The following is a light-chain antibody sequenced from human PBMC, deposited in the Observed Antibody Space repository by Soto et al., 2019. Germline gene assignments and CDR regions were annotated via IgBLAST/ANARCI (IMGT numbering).Light chain of an antibody. V-gene: IGLV1-40*01. CDR3: QSYDSGLVGLV. Sequence: QSVLTQPPSVSGAPGQRITLACTGSNSNIGAGYVVHWYRQFPVPAPKALLSTTSHRPSGVPDRFSSSKSGTSASLAITGLQPEDEAEYYCQSYDSGLVGLVFGTGTQLTVL. CDR2: TTS. J-gene: IGLJ2*01. CDR1: NSNIGAGYV.